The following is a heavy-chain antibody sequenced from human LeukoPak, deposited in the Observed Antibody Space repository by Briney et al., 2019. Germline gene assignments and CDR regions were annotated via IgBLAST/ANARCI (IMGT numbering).Heavy chain of an antibody. V-gene: IGHV3-7*01. CDR3: ARDLGSSPGGDAFDI. CDR2: IKQDGSEK. D-gene: IGHD6-13*01. J-gene: IGHJ3*02. Sequence: GGSLRLSCAASGFTFSSYRMSWVRQAPGKGLEWVANIKQDGSEKYYVDSVKGRFTISRDNAKNSLYLQMNSLRAEDTAVYYCARDLGSSPGGDAFDIWGQGTMVTVSS. CDR1: GFTFSSYR.